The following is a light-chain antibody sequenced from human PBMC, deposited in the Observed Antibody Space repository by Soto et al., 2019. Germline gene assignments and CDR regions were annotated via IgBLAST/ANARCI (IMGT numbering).Light chain of an antibody. V-gene: IGKV1-33*01. J-gene: IGKJ2*01. CDR2: DAS. CDR1: QDIRYF. Sequence: DIQMTQSPSSLSASVGDRVTLTCQASQDIRYFLNWYQQKPGKAPKLLIYDASNLEIGVPSRFSGVGSGTEFTFTITSLQPEDVAAYYCQQYDSLLYTFCQGNKVEI. CDR3: QQYDSLLYT.